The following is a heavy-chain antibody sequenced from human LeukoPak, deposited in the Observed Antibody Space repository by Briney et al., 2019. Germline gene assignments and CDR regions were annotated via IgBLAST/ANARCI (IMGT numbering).Heavy chain of an antibody. CDR1: GGSISSSSDY. CDR2: RYYSGST. D-gene: IGHD2-21*02. J-gene: IGHJ4*02. Sequence: PSETLSLTCAVSGGSISSSSDYWGWSRQPRGKGREWTARRYYSGSTYNNPTRKSRVTISVDTSKNQFSLKLSSVTAADTAVYYCARHRLCGGDCLSYFDYWGQGTLVTVSS. CDR3: ARHRLCGGDCLSYFDY. V-gene: IGHV4-39*01.